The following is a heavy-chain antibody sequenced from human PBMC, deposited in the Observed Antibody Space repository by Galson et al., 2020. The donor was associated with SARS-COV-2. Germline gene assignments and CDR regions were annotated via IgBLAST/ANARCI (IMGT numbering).Heavy chain of an antibody. CDR2: MSCICSST. CDR3: TKRHRDSSGFDY. J-gene: IGHJ4*02. V-gene: IGHV3-23*01. Sequence: ESLKISCASSGFTFSSYSINWRRHAPGKGLEGVAGMSCICSSTYYAGTVKGPFTNSRDNSKNPLYLQMNGLRAEDTTIYYCTKRHRDSSGFDYWSPGARVTVSS. CDR1: GFTFSSYS. D-gene: IGHD3-22*01.